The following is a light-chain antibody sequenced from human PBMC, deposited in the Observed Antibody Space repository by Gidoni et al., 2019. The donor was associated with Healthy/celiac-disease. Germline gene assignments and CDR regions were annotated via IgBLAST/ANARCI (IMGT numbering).Light chain of an antibody. CDR2: GAS. V-gene: IGKV3-20*01. CDR3: QQYGSSLGAT. J-gene: IGKJ3*01. CDR1: QSVSSSY. Sequence: EIVLTQYPGTMSLSPGERATLSCRARQSVSSSYLAWYQQQPGQAPRLLIYGASSRATGIPDRFSGSGCGTDFTLTISSLEPADFVVSYCQQYGSSLGATFGPGTQVDIK.